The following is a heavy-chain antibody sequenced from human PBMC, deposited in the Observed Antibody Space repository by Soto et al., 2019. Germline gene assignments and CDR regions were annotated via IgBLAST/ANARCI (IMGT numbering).Heavy chain of an antibody. Sequence: SETLSLTCAVSGGSTSSGGYSWSWLRQPPGKGLEWIGYISHSGSTYYKPSLKSRVTISVDTSKNQFSLRLSSVTAADTAVYYCARGGLLPDYWGQGTLVTVSS. D-gene: IGHD6-19*01. CDR2: ISHSGST. V-gene: IGHV4-30-2*01. CDR3: ARGGLLPDY. CDR1: GGSTSSGGYS. J-gene: IGHJ4*02.